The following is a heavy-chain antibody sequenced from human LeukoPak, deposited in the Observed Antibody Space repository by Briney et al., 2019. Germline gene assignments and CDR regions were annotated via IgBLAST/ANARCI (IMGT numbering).Heavy chain of an antibody. CDR1: GFTFSSYA. J-gene: IGHJ5*02. CDR3: ARGRMRLQVENWFDP. Sequence: GGSLRLSCAASGFTFSSYAMHWVRQAPGKGLEWVSYISSSSNTIYYADSVKGRFTISRDNAKNSLYLQMNSLRAEDTAVYYCARGRMRLQVENWFDPWGQGTLVTVSS. D-gene: IGHD5-24*01. CDR2: ISSSSNTI. V-gene: IGHV3-48*04.